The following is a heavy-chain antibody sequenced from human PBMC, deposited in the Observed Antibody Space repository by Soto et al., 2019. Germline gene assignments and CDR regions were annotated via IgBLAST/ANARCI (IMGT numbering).Heavy chain of an antibody. CDR1: CYSISTYY. CDR2: IYYLGRT. Sequence: SETLFLTCTVSCYSISTYYWNWVRQPLGKGLGWIGYIYYLGRTNYNPSLRSRVTMSLDTSKNQISLNLNSVTAADTAVYYCARDLVGLTHFDYWGQGILVTVSS. D-gene: IGHD2-8*02. V-gene: IGHV4-59*01. J-gene: IGHJ4*02. CDR3: ARDLVGLTHFDY.